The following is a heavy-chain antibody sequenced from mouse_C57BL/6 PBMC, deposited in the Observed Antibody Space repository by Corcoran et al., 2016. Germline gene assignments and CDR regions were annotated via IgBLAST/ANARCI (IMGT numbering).Heavy chain of an antibody. J-gene: IGHJ1*03. CDR2: INPNNGGT. D-gene: IGHD2-10*01. CDR1: GYTFTDYY. V-gene: IGHV1-26*01. Sequence: EVQLQQSGPELVKPGASVKISCKASGYTFTDYYMNGVKQSHGKSLEWIGDINPNNGGTSYNQKFKGKATLTVDKSSSTAYMELRSLTSEDSAVYYCARSPYYGNYFDVWGTGTTVTVSS. CDR3: ARSPYYGNYFDV.